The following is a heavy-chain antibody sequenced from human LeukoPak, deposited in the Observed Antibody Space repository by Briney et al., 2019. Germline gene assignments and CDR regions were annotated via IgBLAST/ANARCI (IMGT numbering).Heavy chain of an antibody. V-gene: IGHV3-23*01. J-gene: IGHJ6*03. CDR3: AKNGDRGAYCSGGTCYPYYYYYMDV. Sequence: GGSLRLSCAVSGFTFSDYYMSWVRQAPGRGLEWVSAISTTGGTTYYADSVRGRFTISRDNSRSTLYLQMNSLRAEDTAIYYCAKNGDRGAYCSGGTCYPYYYYYMDVWGKGTTVTISS. CDR2: ISTTGGTT. D-gene: IGHD2-15*01. CDR1: GFTFSDYY.